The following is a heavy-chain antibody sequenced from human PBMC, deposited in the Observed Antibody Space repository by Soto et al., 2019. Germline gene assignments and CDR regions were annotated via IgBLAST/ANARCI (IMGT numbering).Heavy chain of an antibody. CDR2: INTGNGHT. Sequence: ASVKVSCKASGYTFTAYGIHWVRQAPGQRLEWMGWINTGNGHTKYSQKFQGRVTITRDTSARTAYMELNSLRSEDTAVYYCASRGYDFWNGLDPWGQGTLVTVSS. D-gene: IGHD3-3*01. CDR3: ASRGYDFWNGLDP. J-gene: IGHJ5*02. V-gene: IGHV1-3*04. CDR1: GYTFTAYG.